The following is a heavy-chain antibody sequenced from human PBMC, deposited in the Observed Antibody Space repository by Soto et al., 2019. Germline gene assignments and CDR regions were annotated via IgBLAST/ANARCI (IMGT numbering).Heavy chain of an antibody. J-gene: IGHJ4*02. V-gene: IGHV3-15*01. D-gene: IGHD3-22*01. CDR1: GITFSIAW. CDR2: IKGKTDGGTT. Sequence: EVQLVESGGGLVKPGGSLRLSCAASGITFSIAWMSWVRQAPGKGLEWVGRIKGKTDGGTTDYAAPVKGRFTISRDASKNTLYLQMNSLKTEDTAVYYCTTEDSSGLIDYWGQGTLVTVSS. CDR3: TTEDSSGLIDY.